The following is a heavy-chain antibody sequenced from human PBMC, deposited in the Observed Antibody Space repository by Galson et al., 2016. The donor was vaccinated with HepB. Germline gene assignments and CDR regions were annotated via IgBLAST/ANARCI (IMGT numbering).Heavy chain of an antibody. CDR3: SRGGGMYYSMDV. CDR1: GFTFTSYS. D-gene: IGHD3-16*01. CDR2: NPSSSDYI. V-gene: IGHV3-21*01. Sequence: SLRPACAASGFTFTSYSMNWARQAPGKGLEWVSSNPSSSDYIYYSDSVRGRVTISRDNARHSLYLRLDSLRAEDTAVYFCSRGGGMYYSMDVWGQGTAVTV. J-gene: IGHJ6*02.